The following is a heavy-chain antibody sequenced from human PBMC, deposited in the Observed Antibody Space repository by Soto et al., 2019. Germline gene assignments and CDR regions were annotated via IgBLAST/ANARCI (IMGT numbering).Heavy chain of an antibody. CDR2: IYYSGST. J-gene: IGHJ6*02. D-gene: IGHD3-10*01. CDR1: GDSISSGFYF. V-gene: IGHV4-39*01. CDR3: ARFSGGSGSYYKGAPYYYYYGMDV. Sequence: PSETLSLTCTVSGDSISSGFYFWGWVRQPPGKGLEWIGTIYYSGSTYYTPSLKSRVTISVDTSQNQFSLRLSSVTAADTAVYYCARFSGGSGSYYKGAPYYYYYGMDVWGQGTTVTVSS.